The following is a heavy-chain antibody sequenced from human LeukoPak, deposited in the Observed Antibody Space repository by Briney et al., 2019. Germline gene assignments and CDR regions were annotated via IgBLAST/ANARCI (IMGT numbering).Heavy chain of an antibody. CDR2: IWSDGTNK. V-gene: IGHV3-33*01. D-gene: IGHD1-26*01. CDR3: ARGSGSFSGGFDY. J-gene: IGHJ4*02. Sequence: GRSLRLSCAASGFTFSSYGMHWVRQTPGKGLEWVTIIWSDGTNKYYADSVKGRFTTSRDNSKNTLYLQMNSLRAEDTAVYYCARGSGSFSGGFDYWGQGTLVTVSS. CDR1: GFTFSSYG.